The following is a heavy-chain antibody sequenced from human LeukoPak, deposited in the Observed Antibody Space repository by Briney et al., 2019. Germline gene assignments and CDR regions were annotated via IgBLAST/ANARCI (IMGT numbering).Heavy chain of an antibody. Sequence: GGSLRLSCAASGFTFSTFAMIWVRQPPGKGLEWVASIEQDGSEKCYVDSVKGRFTISRDNAQKSLSLQMKSLRAEDTAVYYCARGSGDLDNWGQGTLVTVSS. CDR2: IEQDGSEK. CDR1: GFTFSTFA. CDR3: ARGSGDLDN. J-gene: IGHJ4*02. D-gene: IGHD4-17*01. V-gene: IGHV3-7*01.